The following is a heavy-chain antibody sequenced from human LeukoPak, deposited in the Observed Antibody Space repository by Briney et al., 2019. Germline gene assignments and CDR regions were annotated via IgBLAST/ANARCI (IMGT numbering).Heavy chain of an antibody. CDR2: ISWDGGST. V-gene: IGHV3-43D*03. CDR3: ARVRRIGASLGWFDP. D-gene: IGHD5-12*01. CDR1: GFTFDDYA. J-gene: IGHJ5*02. Sequence: GGSLRLSCAASGFTFDDYAMHWVRQAPGKGLEWVSLISWDGGSTYYADSVKGRFTISRDNAKNSLYLQMNSLTAEDTAVYYCARVRRIGASLGWFDPWGQGTLVTVSS.